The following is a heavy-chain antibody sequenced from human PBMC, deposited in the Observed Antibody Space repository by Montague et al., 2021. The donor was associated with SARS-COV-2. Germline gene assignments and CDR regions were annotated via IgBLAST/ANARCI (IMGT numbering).Heavy chain of an antibody. CDR1: GGSISSYY. CDR2: IYTSEST. V-gene: IGHV4-4*07. Sequence: SETLSLTCTVSGGSISSYYCCWIRLPAGKGLEWIGRIYTSESTNYNPSLKSRVTISVDTSKNQFSLRLSSVTAADTAVYYCAREAWFGDKTSASEYYGMDVWGQGTTVTVSS. J-gene: IGHJ6*02. D-gene: IGHD3-10*01. CDR3: AREAWFGDKTSASEYYGMDV.